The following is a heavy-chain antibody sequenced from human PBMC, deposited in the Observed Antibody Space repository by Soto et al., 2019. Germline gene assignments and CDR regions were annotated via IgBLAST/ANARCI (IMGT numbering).Heavy chain of an antibody. CDR3: ARAGVSGWYFDY. Sequence: QVQLQESGPGLVKPSETLSLTCTVSGGSISTYYWAWIRQPPGKGREWVGTISYSGTTNYSPSLKSRLTISVDTSENQFSLTLTSVTAADTAVYYCARAGVSGWYFDYWGQGTLLTVSS. V-gene: IGHV4-59*01. J-gene: IGHJ4*02. CDR1: GGSISTYY. CDR2: ISYSGTT. D-gene: IGHD6-19*01.